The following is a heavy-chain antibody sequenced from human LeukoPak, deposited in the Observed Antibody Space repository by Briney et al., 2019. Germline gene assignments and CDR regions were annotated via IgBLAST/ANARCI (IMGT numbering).Heavy chain of an antibody. Sequence: PSETLSLTCTVSGGSISSSSYYWGWIRQPPGKGLEWIGSITYTGSTYYNPSLKSRVTISVDTSKTQFSLKLSSVTAADTAVYYCARGVGTTNMDVWGKGATVTISS. V-gene: IGHV4-39*01. CDR1: GGSISSSSYY. CDR2: ITYTGST. D-gene: IGHD1-26*01. J-gene: IGHJ6*03. CDR3: ARGVGTTNMDV.